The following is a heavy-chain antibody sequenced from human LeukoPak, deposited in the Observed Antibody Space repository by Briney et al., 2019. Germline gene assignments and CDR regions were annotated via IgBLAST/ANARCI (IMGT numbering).Heavy chain of an antibody. V-gene: IGHV4-34*01. Sequence: SETLSLTCAVYGGSFSGYYWSWIRQPPGKGLEWIGEINHSGSTNYNPSLKSRVTIPVDTSKNQFSLKLSSVTAADTAVYYCARRRSSITIFGVVIIGDNWFDPWGQGTLVTVSS. D-gene: IGHD3-3*01. CDR2: INHSGST. CDR3: ARRRSSITIFGVVIIGDNWFDP. J-gene: IGHJ5*02. CDR1: GGSFSGYY.